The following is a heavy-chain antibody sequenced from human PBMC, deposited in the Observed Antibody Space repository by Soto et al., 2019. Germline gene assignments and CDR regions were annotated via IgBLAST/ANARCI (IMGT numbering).Heavy chain of an antibody. V-gene: IGHV4-31*03. D-gene: IGHD3-16*01. J-gene: IGHJ4*02. CDR2: TSNSGST. Sequence: QVQLQESGPGLVKPSQTLSLTCTVSGGSITSSGYYWSWIRQHPGEGLEWIGFTSNSGSTSYNPSIKSRVTISVDTSSNQFSLNLKSVTAADTAVYYCARGGGSTEVDYWGQGTLGTVSP. CDR1: GGSITSSGYY. CDR3: ARGGGSTEVDY.